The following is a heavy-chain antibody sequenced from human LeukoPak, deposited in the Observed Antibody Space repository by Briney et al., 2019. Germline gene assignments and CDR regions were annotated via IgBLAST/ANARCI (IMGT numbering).Heavy chain of an antibody. CDR2: INWNGGST. CDR1: GFTFDDYG. V-gene: IGHV3-20*04. CDR3: AKEGILTGYFTPYYFDY. D-gene: IGHD3-9*01. Sequence: GGSLRLSCAASGFTFDDYGMSWVRQAPGKGLEWVSGINWNGGSTGYADSVKGRFTISRDNSKNTLYLQMNSLRAEDTAVYYCAKEGILTGYFTPYYFDYWGQGTLVTVSS. J-gene: IGHJ4*02.